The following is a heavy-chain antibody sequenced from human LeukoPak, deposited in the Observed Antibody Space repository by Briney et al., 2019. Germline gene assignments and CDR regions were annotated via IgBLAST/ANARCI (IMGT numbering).Heavy chain of an antibody. Sequence: SVKVSCTASGGTFSSYAISWVRQAPGQGLEWMGGIIPIFGTANYAQKFQGRVTITADESTSTAYMELSSLRSEDTAVYYCARDAITYYYDSSGYYYRFDPWGQGTLVTVSS. V-gene: IGHV1-69*13. D-gene: IGHD3-22*01. CDR3: ARDAITYYYDSSGYYYRFDP. J-gene: IGHJ5*02. CDR1: GGTFSSYA. CDR2: IIPIFGTA.